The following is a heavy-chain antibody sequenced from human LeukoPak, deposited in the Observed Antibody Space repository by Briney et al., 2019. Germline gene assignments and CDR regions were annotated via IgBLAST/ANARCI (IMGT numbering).Heavy chain of an antibody. CDR1: GYSISSGYY. CDR2: IYYSGST. Sequence: KTSETLSLTCTVSGYSISSGYYWGWIRQPPGKGLEWIGSIYYSGSTYYNPSLKSRVTISVDTSKNQFSLKLSSVTAADTAVYYCARHSPVGIFYFDYWGQGTLVTVSS. J-gene: IGHJ4*02. CDR3: ARHSPVGIFYFDY. D-gene: IGHD1-26*01. V-gene: IGHV4-38-2*02.